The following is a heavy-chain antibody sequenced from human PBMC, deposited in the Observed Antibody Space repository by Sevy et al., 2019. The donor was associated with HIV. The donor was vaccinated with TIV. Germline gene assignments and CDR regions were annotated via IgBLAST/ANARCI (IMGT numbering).Heavy chain of an antibody. CDR3: GISYTGSHAFDI. J-gene: IGHJ3*02. CDR1: GGSFSGYY. Sequence: SETLSLTCAVYGGSFSGYYWSWIRQPPGKGLEWIGEINHSGSTNYNPSLKSRVTISVDTSKNKFSLKLSSVTAADTAVYYCGISYTGSHAFDIWGQGTMVTVSS. D-gene: IGHD2-2*02. CDR2: INHSGST. V-gene: IGHV4-34*01.